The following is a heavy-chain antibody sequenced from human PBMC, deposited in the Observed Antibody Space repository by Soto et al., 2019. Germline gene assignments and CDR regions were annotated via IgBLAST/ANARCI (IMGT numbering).Heavy chain of an antibody. D-gene: IGHD5-12*01. CDR3: ARGPRDGYNPPFDY. CDR2: IYYSGST. V-gene: IGHV4-31*03. CDR1: GGSISSGGYY. Sequence: PSETLSLTCTVSGGSISSGGYYWSWIRQHPGKGLEWIGYIYYSGSTYYSPSLKSRVTISVDTSKNQFSLKLSSVTAADTAVYYCARGPRDGYNPPFDYWGQGTLVTVSS. J-gene: IGHJ4*02.